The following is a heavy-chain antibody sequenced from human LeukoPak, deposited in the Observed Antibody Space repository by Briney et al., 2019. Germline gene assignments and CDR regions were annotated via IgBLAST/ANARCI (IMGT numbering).Heavy chain of an antibody. CDR2: ISSSSSYI. J-gene: IGHJ3*02. V-gene: IGHV3-21*01. CDR1: GFTFSSYS. CDR3: AREVVQLWSFDI. Sequence: PGGSLRLSCAASGFTFSSYSMNWVRQAPGKGLEWVSSISSSSSYIYYADSVKGRFTISRDNAKNSLYLQMNSLRAEDTAVYYCAREVVQLWSFDIWGQGTMVTVSS. D-gene: IGHD5-18*01.